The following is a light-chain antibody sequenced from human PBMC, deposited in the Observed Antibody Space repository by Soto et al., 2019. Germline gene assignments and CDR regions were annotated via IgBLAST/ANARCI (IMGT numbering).Light chain of an antibody. CDR3: CSYGGSLYV. J-gene: IGLJ1*01. CDR1: SSNVGRYNH. CDR2: DVS. V-gene: IGLV2-11*01. Sequence: QSALTQPRSVSGSPGQSVTISCTGTSSNVGRYNHVSWYRHHPGKDPKLMIYDVSKWPSGVPDRFSGSKSGNTASLTIFGLLAEDEADYYCCSYGGSLYVFGTGTKLTVL.